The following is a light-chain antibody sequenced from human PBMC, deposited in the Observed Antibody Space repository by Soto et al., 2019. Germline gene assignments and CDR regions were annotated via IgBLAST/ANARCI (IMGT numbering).Light chain of an antibody. CDR3: QQYNTYPWT. V-gene: IGKV1-5*03. Sequence: DIQMTQSPSTLSASVGDRVTITCRASQSINNRLVWYQQKPGTAPMLLIYKASSLQSGVPSRFSGSGSGTEFNFTISSLQPADFATYYCQQYNTYPWTFGHGTKVEI. J-gene: IGKJ1*01. CDR1: QSINNR. CDR2: KAS.